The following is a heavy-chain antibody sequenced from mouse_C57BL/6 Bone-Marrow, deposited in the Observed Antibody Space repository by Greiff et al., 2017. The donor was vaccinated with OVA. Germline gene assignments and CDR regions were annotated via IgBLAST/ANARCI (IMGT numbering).Heavy chain of an antibody. CDR2: ISSGGSYT. D-gene: IGHD4-1*01. CDR3: ARPTTGTSFDY. J-gene: IGHJ2*01. V-gene: IGHV5-6*01. CDR1: GFTFSSYG. Sequence: EVKLMESGGDLVKPGGSLKLSCAASGFTFSSYGMSWVRQTPDKRLEWVATISSGGSYTYYPDSVKGRFTISRDKAKNTLYLQMSSLKSEDTAMYYCARPTTGTSFDYWGQGTTLTVSS.